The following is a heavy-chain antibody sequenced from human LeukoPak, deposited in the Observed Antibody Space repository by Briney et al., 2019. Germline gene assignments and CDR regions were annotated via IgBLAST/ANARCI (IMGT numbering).Heavy chain of an antibody. V-gene: IGHV3-66*01. Sequence: PGGSLRLSCAASGFTVSSNYMSWVRQAPGKGLEWVSVIYSGGSTYYADSVKGRFTISRDNSKNTLYLQMNSLRAEDTAVYYCARDPYSSGWYQNYGMDVWGQGTTVTVSS. D-gene: IGHD6-19*01. CDR1: GFTVSSNY. CDR2: IYSGGST. J-gene: IGHJ6*02. CDR3: ARDPYSSGWYQNYGMDV.